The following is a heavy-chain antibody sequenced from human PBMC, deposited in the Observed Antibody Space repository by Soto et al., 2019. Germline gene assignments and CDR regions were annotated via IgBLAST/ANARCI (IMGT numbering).Heavy chain of an antibody. J-gene: IGHJ4*02. V-gene: IGHV3-30*18. CDR2: ISYDGSNK. CDR1: GFTFSSYG. CDR3: AKDRLPLLWFGELLY. D-gene: IGHD3-10*01. Sequence: QVQLVESGGGVVQPGRSLRLSCAASGFTFSSYGMHWVRQAPGKGLEWVAVISYDGSNKYYADSVKGRFTISRDNSKNTLYLQMNSLRAEDTAVYYCAKDRLPLLWFGELLYWGQGTLVTVSS.